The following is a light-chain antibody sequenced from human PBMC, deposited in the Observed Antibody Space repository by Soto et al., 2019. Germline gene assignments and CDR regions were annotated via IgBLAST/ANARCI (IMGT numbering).Light chain of an antibody. Sequence: EIVMTQSPTILSVSPGERATLSCRASQSVSSNLAWYQQKPGQAPRLLIYGVYTRAPGIPARFSGSGSGTEFTLTISSLQSEDFALYYCHQYNEWPRGTVGPGTKVEI. J-gene: IGKJ1*01. CDR1: QSVSSN. CDR3: HQYNEWPRGT. V-gene: IGKV3D-15*01. CDR2: GVY.